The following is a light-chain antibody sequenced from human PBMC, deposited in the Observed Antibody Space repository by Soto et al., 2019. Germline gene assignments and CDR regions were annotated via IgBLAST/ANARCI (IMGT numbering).Light chain of an antibody. Sequence: QSVLTQPASVSWSPGHSITISCTGTSSDFGSYNLVSWYQQHPGKAPKLMIYEGSKRPSGVSNRFSGSKSGNTASLTISGLQAEDEADYYCCSYAGSSTFYVFGNGTKVTVL. J-gene: IGLJ1*01. V-gene: IGLV2-23*01. CDR2: EGS. CDR1: SSDFGSYNL. CDR3: CSYAGSSTFYV.